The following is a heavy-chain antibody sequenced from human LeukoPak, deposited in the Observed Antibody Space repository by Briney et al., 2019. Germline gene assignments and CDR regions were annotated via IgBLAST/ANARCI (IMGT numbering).Heavy chain of an antibody. D-gene: IGHD2-15*01. CDR3: VRSGYCYGGTCHSGAFDI. V-gene: IGHV1-18*01. Sequence: ASVKVSCKASGYTFTSYGISWVRQAPGQGLEWMGWISAYNGNTNFAQKLQGRITMTTDTSTSTAYLELRSLRSDDTAVYYCVRSGYCYGGTCHSGAFDIWGQGTVVTVSS. CDR1: GYTFTSYG. J-gene: IGHJ3*02. CDR2: ISAYNGNT.